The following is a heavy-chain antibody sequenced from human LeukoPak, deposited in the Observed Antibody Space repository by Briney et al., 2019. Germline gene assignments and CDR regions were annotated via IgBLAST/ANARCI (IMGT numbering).Heavy chain of an antibody. CDR3: VRGFYCSGSSCALDY. J-gene: IGHJ4*02. Sequence: SQTLSLTCAVSGGSISSGGYYWNWIRQPPGKGLEWIGEINHRRSTNYNPSLKSRITISVDTSKNQFSLRLSSVTAADTAVYYCVRGFYCSGSSCALDYWGQGTLVTVSS. CDR1: GGSISSGGYY. CDR2: INHRRST. D-gene: IGHD2-15*01. V-gene: IGHV4-30-2*01.